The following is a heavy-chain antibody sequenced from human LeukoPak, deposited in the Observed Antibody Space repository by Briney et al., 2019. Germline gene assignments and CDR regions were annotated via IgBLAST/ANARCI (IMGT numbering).Heavy chain of an antibody. CDR3: AKGAQYSGSYYYYMDV. Sequence: GRSLRLSCAASGFTFSSYAMHWVRQAPGKGLERVAVISYDGSNKYYADSVKGRFTISRDNSKNTLYLQMNSLRAEDTAVYYCAKGAQYSGSYYYYMDVWGKGTTVTVSS. CDR2: ISYDGSNK. V-gene: IGHV3-30*04. J-gene: IGHJ6*03. D-gene: IGHD1-26*01. CDR1: GFTFSSYA.